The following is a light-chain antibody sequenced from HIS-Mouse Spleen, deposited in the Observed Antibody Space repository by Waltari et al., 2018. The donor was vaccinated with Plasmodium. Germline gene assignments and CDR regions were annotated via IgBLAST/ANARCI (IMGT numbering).Light chain of an antibody. J-gene: IGKJ2*01. Sequence: DIVMTQSPDSLAVSLGERATINCKSSQSVLYSSNNKNYLAWYQQKPGQPPKLLIYWASSRESGVPDRFSVSGFGTYFTLTICSLQAEDVAVYYCQQYYSTPYTFGQGIKLEIK. CDR3: QQYYSTPYT. V-gene: IGKV4-1*01. CDR2: WAS. CDR1: QSVLYSSNNKNY.